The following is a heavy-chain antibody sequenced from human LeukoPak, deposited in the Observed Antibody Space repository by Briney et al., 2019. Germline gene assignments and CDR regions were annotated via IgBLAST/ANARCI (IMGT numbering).Heavy chain of an antibody. CDR2: ISRRSSTI. J-gene: IGHJ4*02. D-gene: IGHD1-26*01. CDR3: ARDRLTSGSYFFDY. V-gene: IGHV3-48*01. CDR1: AFTFSDYS. Sequence: PGGSLRLSCAASAFTFSDYSMNWVRQAPGKGLEWISYISRRSSTIYYADSVRGRFTISRENAKNSMYLQLNSLRAEDTAVYYCARDRLTSGSYFFDYWGQGALVTVSS.